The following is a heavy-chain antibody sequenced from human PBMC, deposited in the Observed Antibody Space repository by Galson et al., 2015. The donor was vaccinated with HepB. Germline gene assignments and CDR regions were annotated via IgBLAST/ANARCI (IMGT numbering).Heavy chain of an antibody. D-gene: IGHD1-26*01. CDR1: GYTFTSYY. CDR2: INPSGGST. CDR3: ARARGGRFYAFDI. J-gene: IGHJ3*02. Sequence: SVKVSCKASGYTFTSYYMHWVRQAPGQGLEWMGIINPSGGSTSYAQKFQGRVTMTRDTSTSTVYMELSSLRSEDTAVYYCARARGGRFYAFDIWGQGTTVTVSS. V-gene: IGHV1-46*01.